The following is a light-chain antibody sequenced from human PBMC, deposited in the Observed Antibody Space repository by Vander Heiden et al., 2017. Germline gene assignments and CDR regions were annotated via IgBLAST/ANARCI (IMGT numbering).Light chain of an antibody. CDR3: MQALQTPIS. V-gene: IGKV2-28*01. Sequence: DIVMTQSPLSLPVTPGEPASISCRSSQSLLHSNGYNSLDWYLEKPGQSPQLLSYLGSIRASGVPDRFSGSGSGTDFTLKMSRVEAEDVGVYYCMQALQTPISFDQWTRL. CDR1: QSLLHSNGYNS. CDR2: LGS. J-gene: IGKJ5*01.